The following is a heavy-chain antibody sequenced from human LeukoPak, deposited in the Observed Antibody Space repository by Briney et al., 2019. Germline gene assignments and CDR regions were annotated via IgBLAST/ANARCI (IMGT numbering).Heavy chain of an antibody. CDR1: GGSISSGDYY. D-gene: IGHD3-22*01. CDR2: IYYSGST. J-gene: IGHJ6*02. Sequence: PSETLSLTCTVSGGSISSGDYYWSWIRQLPGKGLEWIGYIYYSGSTYYNPSLKSRVTISVDTSKNQFSLKLSSVTAADTAVYYCARVGSGYLFYYYYGMDVWGQGTTVTVSS. CDR3: ARVGSGYLFYYYYGMDV. V-gene: IGHV4-30-4*01.